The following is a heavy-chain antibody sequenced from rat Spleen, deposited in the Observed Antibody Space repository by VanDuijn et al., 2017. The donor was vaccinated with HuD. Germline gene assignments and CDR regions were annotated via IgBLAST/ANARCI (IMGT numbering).Heavy chain of an antibody. J-gene: IGHJ2*01. CDR3: ARGFTEGRGD. CDR1: GFSLTSYT. CDR2: LWAGGGT. V-gene: IGHV2-15*01. Sequence: QVQLKESGPGLVQPSQTLSLTCTVSGFSLTSYTVSWVRQPPGKSPMWMGTLWAGGGTDLHWTVRSLLSISRDASKSQVFLKMNNLQTEDTAMYFCARGFTEGRGDRGQGVMVTVSS. D-gene: IGHD1-11*01.